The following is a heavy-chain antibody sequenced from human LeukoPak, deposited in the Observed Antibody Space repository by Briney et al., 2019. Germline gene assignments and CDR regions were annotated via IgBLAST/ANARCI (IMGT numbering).Heavy chain of an antibody. CDR2: INTDGSTT. CDR3: ARAVGAEDY. J-gene: IGHJ4*02. Sequence: GGSLRLSCAVSGFTFSNYWMHWVRQAPGKGLVWVSRINTDGSTTTYADSVKGRFTISRDNAKNTLYLQMNSLRAEDTAIYYCARAVGAEDYWGQGTLVTVSS. CDR1: GFTFSNYW. V-gene: IGHV3-74*01. D-gene: IGHD1-26*01.